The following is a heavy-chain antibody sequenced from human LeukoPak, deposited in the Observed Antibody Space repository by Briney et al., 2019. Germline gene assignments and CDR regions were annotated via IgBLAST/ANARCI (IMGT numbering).Heavy chain of an antibody. J-gene: IGHJ6*02. CDR2: ISSNGGST. V-gene: IGHV3-64*01. CDR1: GFTFSSYA. Sequence: GGSLRLSCAASGFTFSSYAMHWVRQAPGKGLDYVSAISSNGGSTYYANSVKGRFTISRDNSKNTLYLQMGSLRAEDMAVYYCARVSPARVGYYGMDVWGQGTTVTVSS. D-gene: IGHD2-2*01. CDR3: ARVSPARVGYYGMDV.